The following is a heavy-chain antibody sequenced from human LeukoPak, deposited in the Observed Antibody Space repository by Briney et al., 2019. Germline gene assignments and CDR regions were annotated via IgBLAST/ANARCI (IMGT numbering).Heavy chain of an antibody. J-gene: IGHJ5*02. Sequence: LPGGSLRLSCAASGFTFSSYWMSWVRQAPGKGLEWVANIKQDGSEKYYVDSVKGRFTISRDNAKNSLYLQMNSLRAEDTAVYYCARVLHKRNYDSSDYYGSWGQGTLVTVSS. CDR1: GFTFSSYW. V-gene: IGHV3-7*04. CDR2: IKQDGSEK. D-gene: IGHD3-22*01. CDR3: ARVLHKRNYDSSDYYGS.